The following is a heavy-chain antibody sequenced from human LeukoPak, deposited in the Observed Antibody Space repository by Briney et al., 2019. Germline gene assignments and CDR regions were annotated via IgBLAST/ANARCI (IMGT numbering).Heavy chain of an antibody. CDR2: IYYSGST. D-gene: IGHD6-13*01. CDR3: ATTTDIAAAGIGH. Sequence: PSETLSLTCTVSGGSISSSSYYWGWIRQPPGKGLEWIGSIYYSGSTYYNPSLKSRVTISVDTSNNQFSLKLSSVTAADTAVYYCATTTDIAAAGIGHWGQGALVTVSS. V-gene: IGHV4-39*01. CDR1: GGSISSSSYY. J-gene: IGHJ4*02.